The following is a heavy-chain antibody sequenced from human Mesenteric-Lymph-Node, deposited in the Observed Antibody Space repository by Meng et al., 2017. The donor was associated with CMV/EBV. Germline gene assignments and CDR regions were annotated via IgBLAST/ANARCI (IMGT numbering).Heavy chain of an antibody. CDR3: ARDTLTYSYGPGWIDP. J-gene: IGHJ5*02. CDR2: IFYSGSA. V-gene: IGHV4-39*02. D-gene: IGHD3-10*01. CDR1: GGSISSSWHY. Sequence: QLPLQELGRRLVKPSETLSLKCTVSGGSISSSWHYWGWIRQPPGKGLEWIGSIFYSGSAHYNPALESRVTISIDKSKNEFFLNLGSVTAADTAMYFCARDTLTYSYGPGWIDPWGQGTLVTVSS.